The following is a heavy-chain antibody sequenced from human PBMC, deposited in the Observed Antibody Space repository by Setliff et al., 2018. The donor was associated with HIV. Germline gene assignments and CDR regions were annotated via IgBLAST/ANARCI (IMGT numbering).Heavy chain of an antibody. J-gene: IGHJ4*02. CDR2: IYPDDSET. Sequence: GESLTISCQGSGFNFRTSWIGWVRQMPGKGLEWMGIIYPDDSETRYSPSFQGQVTMSADKSITTAYHQWTSLKASDTAMYYCVRRVGGRGYYFDYWGQGTPVTVSS. D-gene: IGHD3-10*01. CDR1: GFNFRTSW. CDR3: VRRVGGRGYYFDY. V-gene: IGHV5-51*01.